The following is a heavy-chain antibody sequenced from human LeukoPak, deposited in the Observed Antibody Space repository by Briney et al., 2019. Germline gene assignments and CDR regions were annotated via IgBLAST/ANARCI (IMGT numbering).Heavy chain of an antibody. CDR1: GASISSYY. D-gene: IGHD3-22*01. V-gene: IGHV4-59*01. CDR3: ARVRVSSGHHPWYFDY. CDR2: IYYSGST. Sequence: PAETLPLTRTVSGASISSYYMSRVRQSPRKGLEWGGYIYYSGSTDYTTSTTSRVTISVDTSKSQSSLKLSSVTASDTAVYSCARVRVSSGHHPWYFDYWGQGTLVTVTS. J-gene: IGHJ4*02.